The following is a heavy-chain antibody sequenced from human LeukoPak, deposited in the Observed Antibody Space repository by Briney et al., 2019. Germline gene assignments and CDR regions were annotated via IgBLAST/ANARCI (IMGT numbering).Heavy chain of an antibody. J-gene: IGHJ6*02. V-gene: IGHV3-74*01. Sequence: GGSLRLSCVGSGFTFRSYWMHWVRRAPGKGLVWVSRINSDGSTTTYADSVNGRFSISRDNAKNTLYLQMNNLRAEDTAVYYCARPLSTAVATPYYYGMDVWGQGTTVTVSS. D-gene: IGHD4-23*01. CDR2: INSDGSTT. CDR3: ARPLSTAVATPYYYGMDV. CDR1: GFTFRSYW.